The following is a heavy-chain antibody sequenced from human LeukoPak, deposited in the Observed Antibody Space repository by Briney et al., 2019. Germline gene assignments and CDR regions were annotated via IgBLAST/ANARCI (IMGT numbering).Heavy chain of an antibody. J-gene: IGHJ4*02. CDR3: AKDFYDSSGYFGY. Sequence: GGSLTLSCAASGFTFSSYGVHWVRQSPGKGLEWGAVILYYGSNKYCAVSVKGLFTISRDNSKNTLYLHMNSVSAEDTAVYYCAKDFYDSSGYFGYWGQGTLVTVSS. CDR2: ILYYGSNK. V-gene: IGHV3-30*18. D-gene: IGHD3-22*01. CDR1: GFTFSSYG.